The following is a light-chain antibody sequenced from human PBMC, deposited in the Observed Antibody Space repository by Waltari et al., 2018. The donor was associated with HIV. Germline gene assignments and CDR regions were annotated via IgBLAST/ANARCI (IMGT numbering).Light chain of an antibody. CDR2: QNI. V-gene: IGLV1-40*01. J-gene: IGLJ2*01. CDR3: QSYDRRLMWV. CDR1: SSNIGACHD. Sequence: HSLLTLPPSASGAPGQTVTISCTGSSSNIGACHDLTWYQKYPGTAPKLLIFQNINRPSGVPDRFSGSKSVTSASLVITGLQAEDEADYYCQSYDRRLMWVFGGGTSLTV.